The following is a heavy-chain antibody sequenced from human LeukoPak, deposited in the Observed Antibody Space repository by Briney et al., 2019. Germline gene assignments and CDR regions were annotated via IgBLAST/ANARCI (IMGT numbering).Heavy chain of an antibody. Sequence: SETLSLTCTVSSGSISSYYWSWIRQPAGKGLEWIGRIYTSGSTNYNPSLKSRVTMSVDTSKNQFSLKLSSVTAADTAVYYCARIRYCSSTSCYAGVHWFDPWGQGTLVTVSS. CDR1: SGSISSYY. D-gene: IGHD2-2*01. CDR3: ARIRYCSSTSCYAGVHWFDP. J-gene: IGHJ5*02. CDR2: IYTSGST. V-gene: IGHV4-4*07.